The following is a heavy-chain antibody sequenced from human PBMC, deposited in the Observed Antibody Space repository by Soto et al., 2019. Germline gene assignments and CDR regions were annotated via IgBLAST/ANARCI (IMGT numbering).Heavy chain of an antibody. Sequence: QVHLVQSGAEVKNPGASVKVSCKGSGYGFTTYGITWVRQAPGQGLEWMAWISAHNGNTNYARKLQGRVTVTRDTSTSTAYIYLRSLRSDDTAVYYCARGRYGDYWGQGALVTVSS. CDR3: ARGRYGDY. J-gene: IGHJ4*02. D-gene: IGHD1-1*01. CDR1: GYGFTTYG. CDR2: ISAHNGNT. V-gene: IGHV1-18*01.